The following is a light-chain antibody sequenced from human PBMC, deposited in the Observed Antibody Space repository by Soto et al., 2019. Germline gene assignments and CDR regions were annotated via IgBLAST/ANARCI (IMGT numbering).Light chain of an antibody. CDR1: QTISSW. V-gene: IGKV1-5*03. CDR3: QHYNSYSEA. CDR2: KAS. J-gene: IGKJ1*01. Sequence: IQMTQSPSTLSGSVGDRVTITCRASQTISSWLAWYQQTPGKAPKLXIYKASTLKSGVPSRFSGSGAGTEFTRTISSLQHDDFATYYCQHYNSYSEAFGQGTKVDIK.